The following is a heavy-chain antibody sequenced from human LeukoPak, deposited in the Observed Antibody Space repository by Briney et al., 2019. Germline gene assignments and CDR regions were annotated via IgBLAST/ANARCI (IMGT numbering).Heavy chain of an antibody. CDR2: IIPILGTA. Sequence: SVKVSCKASGGTFSSYAISWVRQAPGQGLEWMGRIIPILGTANYAQKFQGRVTITTDESTSTAYMELSSLRSEDTAVYYCARRSSGDFWSGYWGFDPWGQGTLVTVSS. D-gene: IGHD3-3*01. V-gene: IGHV1-69*11. J-gene: IGHJ5*02. CDR3: ARRSSGDFWSGYWGFDP. CDR1: GGTFSSYA.